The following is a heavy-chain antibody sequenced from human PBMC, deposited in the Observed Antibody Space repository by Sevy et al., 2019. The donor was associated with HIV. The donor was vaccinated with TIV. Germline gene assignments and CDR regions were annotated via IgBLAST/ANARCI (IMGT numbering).Heavy chain of an antibody. Sequence: GESLKISCAASGFTFGSYGMHWVRQAPGKGLEWVAYISYDISDKNYADSVKGRFTISRDNSKNTVFLQLNSLRPEDTAVYYCARVLSSYYFDYWGQGTLVTVSS. V-gene: IGHV3-30*06. CDR1: GFTFGSYG. CDR2: ISYDISDK. CDR3: ARVLSSYYFDY. J-gene: IGHJ4*02.